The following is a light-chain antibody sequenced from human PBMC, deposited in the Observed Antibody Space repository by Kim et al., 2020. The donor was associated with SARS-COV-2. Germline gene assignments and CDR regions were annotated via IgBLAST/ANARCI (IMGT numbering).Light chain of an antibody. CDR1: SSDVGGYNF. Sequence: GQSITRSCTGTSSDVGGYNFVSWYQLHPGKAPKLMIYDVSKRPSGVSNRFSGSKSGNTASLTISGLQAEDEADYYCSSYTSNSTFVFASGTKVTVL. CDR2: DVS. V-gene: IGLV2-14*04. J-gene: IGLJ1*01. CDR3: SSYTSNSTFV.